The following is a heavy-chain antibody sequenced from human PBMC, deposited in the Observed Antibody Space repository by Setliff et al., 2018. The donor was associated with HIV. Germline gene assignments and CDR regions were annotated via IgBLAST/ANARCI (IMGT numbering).Heavy chain of an antibody. D-gene: IGHD6-13*01. V-gene: IGHV1-46*01. J-gene: IGHJ4*02. CDR1: GYTFTSYY. CDR3: AGDPGSSWYRSGGGDPIYYFDY. CDR2: INPSGGST. Sequence: GASVKVSCKASGYTFTSYYMHWVRQAPGQGLEWMGIINPSGGSTSYAQKFQGRVTMTRDTSTSTVYMELSSLRSEDTAVYYCAGDPGSSWYRSGGGDPIYYFDYWGQGTLVTVSS.